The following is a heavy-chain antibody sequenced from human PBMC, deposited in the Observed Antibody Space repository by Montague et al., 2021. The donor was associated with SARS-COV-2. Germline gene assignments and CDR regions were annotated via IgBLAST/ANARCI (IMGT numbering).Heavy chain of an antibody. Sequence: TLSLTCTVSGGSISSGSYYWSWIRQPAGKGLEWIGRIYTSGSTNYNPSLKSRVTISVDTSKNQFSLKLSSVTAADTAVYYCARVPPYYYESSGYYSGAFDNWGQGTMVTVSS. D-gene: IGHD3-22*01. CDR2: IYTSGST. J-gene: IGHJ3*02. V-gene: IGHV4-61*02. CDR1: GGSISSGSYY. CDR3: ARVPPYYYESSGYYSGAFDN.